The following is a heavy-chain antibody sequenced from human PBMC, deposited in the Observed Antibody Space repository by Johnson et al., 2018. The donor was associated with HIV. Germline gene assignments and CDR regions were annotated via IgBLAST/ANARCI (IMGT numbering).Heavy chain of an antibody. CDR1: GFTFSSYG. Sequence: QVQLVESGGGVVQPGGSLRLSCAASGFTFSSYGMHWVRQAPGKGLEWVAFIRYDGSNKYYADSVKGRFTISRDNSKDTLYLQMNNLTIEDTAVYSCARDFGLGDLSYETVDAFDFWGPGTLVTVSS. J-gene: IGHJ3*01. D-gene: IGHD3-16*02. V-gene: IGHV3-30*02. CDR2: IRYDGSNK. CDR3: ARDFGLGDLSYETVDAFDF.